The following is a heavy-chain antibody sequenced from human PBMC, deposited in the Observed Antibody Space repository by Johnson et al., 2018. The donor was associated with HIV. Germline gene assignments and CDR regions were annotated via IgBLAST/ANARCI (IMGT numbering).Heavy chain of an antibody. CDR2: ISHDGSNN. CDR1: GFTFSSYA. J-gene: IGHJ3*02. V-gene: IGHV3-30-3*01. CDR3: ASLIAAAQADI. D-gene: IGHD6-13*01. Sequence: QVQLVESGGGVVQPGRSLRLSCAASGFTFSSYAMHWVRQAPGKGLEWVAVISHDGSNNYYADSVKGRFTISRDNSKNTLYLQMNSLRAEDTAVYYCASLIAAAQADIWGQGTMVTVSS.